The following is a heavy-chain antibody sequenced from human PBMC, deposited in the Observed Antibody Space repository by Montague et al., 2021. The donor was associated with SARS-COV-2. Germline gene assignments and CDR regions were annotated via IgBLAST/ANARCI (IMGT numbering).Heavy chain of an antibody. CDR3: ARDRGYSYGPTCYYYGMDV. V-gene: IGHV3-33*01. CDR2: IWYDGSNK. CDR1: GFTFSSYG. Sequence: SLRLSCAASGFTFSSYGMHWVRQAPGKGLEWVAVIWYDGSNKYYADSVKGRFTISRDNSKITLYLQMNSLRAEDTAVYYCARDRGYSYGPTCYYYGMDVWGQGTTVTVSS. D-gene: IGHD5-18*01. J-gene: IGHJ6*02.